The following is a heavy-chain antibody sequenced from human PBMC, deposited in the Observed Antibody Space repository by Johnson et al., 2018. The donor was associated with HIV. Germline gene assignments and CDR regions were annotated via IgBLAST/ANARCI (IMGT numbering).Heavy chain of an antibody. Sequence: QVQLVESGGGVVQPGRSLRLSCAASGFTFSNYALHWVRQAPGKGLEWVAVISYDGSNKYYADSVKDRFTVSRDTSKNTLYLQMNSLRAEDTAVYYCAREGVAASDGFDIWGQGTMVTVSS. CDR3: AREGVAASDGFDI. J-gene: IGHJ3*02. CDR2: ISYDGSNK. V-gene: IGHV3-30*14. CDR1: GFTFSNYA. D-gene: IGHD6-6*01.